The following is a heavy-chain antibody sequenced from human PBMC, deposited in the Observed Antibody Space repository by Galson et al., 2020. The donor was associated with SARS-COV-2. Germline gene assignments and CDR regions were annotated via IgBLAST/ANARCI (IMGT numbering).Heavy chain of an antibody. V-gene: IGHV3-7*01. Sequence: GGSLRLSCAASGFTFSSYWMSWVRQAPGKGLEWVANIKQDGSEKYYVDSVKGRFTISRDNAKNSLYLQMNSLRAEDTAVYYCARDLIAAAGNPYGMDVWGQGTTVTVSS. J-gene: IGHJ6*02. CDR1: GFTFSSYW. D-gene: IGHD6-13*01. CDR2: IKQDGSEK. CDR3: ARDLIAAAGNPYGMDV.